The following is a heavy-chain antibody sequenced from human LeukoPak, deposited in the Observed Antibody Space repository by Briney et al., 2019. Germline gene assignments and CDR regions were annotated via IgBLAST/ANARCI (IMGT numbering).Heavy chain of an antibody. J-gene: IGHJ4*02. Sequence: GGSLRLSCAASGFTFSSYWMHWVRQAPGKGLVWVSRINTDGSSTSYADSVKGRFTISRDNAKNTLYLQMNSLRAEDTAVYYCAKGWMVRGGEIDYWGQGTLVTVSS. CDR1: GFTFSSYW. D-gene: IGHD3-10*01. V-gene: IGHV3-74*01. CDR3: AKGWMVRGGEIDY. CDR2: INTDGSST.